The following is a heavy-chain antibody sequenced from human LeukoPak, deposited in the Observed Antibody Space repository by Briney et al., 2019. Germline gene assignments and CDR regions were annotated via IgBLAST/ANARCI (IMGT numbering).Heavy chain of an antibody. CDR1: GFTFSSYA. CDR2: ISGSGGST. Sequence: PGGSLRLSCAASGFTFSSYAMSWVRQAPGKGLEWVSAISGSGGSTYYAGSVKGRFTISRDNSKNTLYLQMNSLRAEDTAVYYCAKDINDLSPYYDSSGYYNYWGQGTLVTVSS. D-gene: IGHD3-22*01. J-gene: IGHJ4*02. CDR3: AKDINDLSPYYDSSGYYNY. V-gene: IGHV3-23*01.